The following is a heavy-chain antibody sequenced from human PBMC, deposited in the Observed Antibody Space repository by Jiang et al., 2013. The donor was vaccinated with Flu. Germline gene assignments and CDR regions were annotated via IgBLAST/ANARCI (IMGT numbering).Heavy chain of an antibody. V-gene: IGHV1-18*01. CDR2: ISAYNGNT. CDR3: ARDPYYDFWSGYYIRWFDP. J-gene: IGHJ5*02. D-gene: IGHD3-3*01. Sequence: GQGLEWMGWISAYNGNTNYAQKLQGRVTMTTDTSTSTAYMELRSLRSDDTAVYYCARDPYYDFWSGYYIRWFDPWGQGTLVTVSS.